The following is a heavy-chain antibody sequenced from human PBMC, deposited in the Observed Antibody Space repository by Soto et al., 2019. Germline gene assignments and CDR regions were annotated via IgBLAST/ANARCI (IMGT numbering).Heavy chain of an antibody. V-gene: IGHV3-13*01. D-gene: IGHD6-19*01. CDR1: GFTFSSYD. CDR3: ARAVAGTEDDAFDI. J-gene: IGHJ3*02. Sequence: GGSLRLSCAASGFTFSSYDMHWVRQATGKGLEWVSAIGTAGDTYYPGSVKGRFTISRENVKNSLYLQMNSLRAGDTAVYYCARAVAGTEDDAFDIWGQGTMVTVSS. CDR2: IGTAGDT.